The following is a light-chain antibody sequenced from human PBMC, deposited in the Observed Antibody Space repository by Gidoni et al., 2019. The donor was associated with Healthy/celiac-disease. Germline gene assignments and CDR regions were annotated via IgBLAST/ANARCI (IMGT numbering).Light chain of an antibody. CDR1: SSNIGSNT. J-gene: IGLJ1*01. CDR2: SNN. V-gene: IGLV1-44*01. CDR3: AAWDDSLNGQV. Sequence: QSVLTPPPSASGTPGQGVTISCSGSSSNIGSNTVNWYQQLPGTAPKLLIYSNNQRPSGVPDRFSGSKSGTSASLAISGLQSEDEADYYCAAWDDSLNGQVFGTGTKVTVL.